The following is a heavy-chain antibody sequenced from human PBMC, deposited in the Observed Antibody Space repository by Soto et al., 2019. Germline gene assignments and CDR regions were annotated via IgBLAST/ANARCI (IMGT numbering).Heavy chain of an antibody. Sequence: QPRLQESGPGLVKPSETLSLTCTVSSGYISSTNYYWGWIRQPPGKGLEWIGSIYYSGSTYYNPSRKSRLTISLDTSKNQYSLNLSSVTITDTAVYYCAKLAQGRTDDWGQGTLVSVSS. V-gene: IGHV4-39*01. J-gene: IGHJ4*02. CDR2: IYYSGST. CDR3: AKLAQGRTDD. CDR1: SGYISSTNYY.